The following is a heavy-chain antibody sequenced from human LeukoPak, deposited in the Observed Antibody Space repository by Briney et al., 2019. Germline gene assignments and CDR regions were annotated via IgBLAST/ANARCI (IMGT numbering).Heavy chain of an antibody. CDR3: ARDALDFWSGYPIDY. V-gene: IGHV1-18*01. J-gene: IGHJ4*02. D-gene: IGHD3-3*01. Sequence: ASVKVSCKASGYTFTSYGISWVRQAPGQGLEWVGWISAYKGNTNYAQKLQGRVTMTTDTSTSTAYMELRSLRSDDTAVYYCARDALDFWSGYPIDYWGQGTLVTVSS. CDR2: ISAYKGNT. CDR1: GYTFTSYG.